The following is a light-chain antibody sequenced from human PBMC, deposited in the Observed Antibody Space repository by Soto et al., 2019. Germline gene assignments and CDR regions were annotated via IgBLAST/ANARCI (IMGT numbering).Light chain of an antibody. J-gene: IGKJ1*01. CDR2: DAS. CDR3: QQYNTYLTWT. Sequence: DIQMTQSPSSLSASVGDRGTITCRASQTITRWMAWYQQKPGKAPKLLIYDASTLESGVPSRFSGSRSGTESTLTISSLQPDDFATYYCQQYNTYLTWTFGQGTKVDI. V-gene: IGKV1-5*01. CDR1: QTITRW.